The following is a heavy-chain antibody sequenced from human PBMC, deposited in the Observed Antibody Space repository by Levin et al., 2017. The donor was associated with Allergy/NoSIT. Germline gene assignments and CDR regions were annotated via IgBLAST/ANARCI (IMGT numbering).Heavy chain of an antibody. CDR1: EFTFSSYA. V-gene: IGHV3-23*01. Sequence: GESLKISCAASEFTFSSYAMNWVRQAPGKGLEWVSGISGSGGSTYYADSVKGRFTISRDNSKNTLYLQMNSLRADDTAVYYCAKDSSDRGYYDFWSGYYGYYFDYWGQGTLVTVSS. CDR2: ISGSGGST. J-gene: IGHJ4*02. D-gene: IGHD3-3*01. CDR3: AKDSSDRGYYDFWSGYYGYYFDY.